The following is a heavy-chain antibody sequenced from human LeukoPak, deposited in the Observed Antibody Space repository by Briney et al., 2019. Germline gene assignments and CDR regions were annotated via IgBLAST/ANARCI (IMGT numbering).Heavy chain of an antibody. Sequence: PGGSLRLSCAASGLTFSSCDIHWVRQAPGKGLEWVAFIQYDGSYKYYADSVKGRFTISRDNAKNSLYLQMNSLRAEDTAVYYCAREAPTYYYDSSGYIDYWGQGTLVTVSS. V-gene: IGHV3-30*02. CDR3: AREAPTYYYDSSGYIDY. J-gene: IGHJ4*02. CDR2: IQYDGSYK. D-gene: IGHD3-22*01. CDR1: GLTFSSCD.